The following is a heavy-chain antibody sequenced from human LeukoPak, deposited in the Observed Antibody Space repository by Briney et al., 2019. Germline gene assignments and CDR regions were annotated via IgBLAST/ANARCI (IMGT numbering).Heavy chain of an antibody. CDR1: GFTFSNYA. CDR2: ISGSGHST. J-gene: IGHJ6*02. V-gene: IGHV3-23*01. CDR3: AKDTEQLSGYYYYGLDV. D-gene: IGHD6-13*01. Sequence: GGSLRLSCVASGFTFSNYAMTWVRQAPGKWLEWVSTISGSGHSTYYADSVRGRFTISRDNSRNTLFLQMYSLRAEDTALYYCAKDTEQLSGYYYYGLDVWGQGTTVTVSS.